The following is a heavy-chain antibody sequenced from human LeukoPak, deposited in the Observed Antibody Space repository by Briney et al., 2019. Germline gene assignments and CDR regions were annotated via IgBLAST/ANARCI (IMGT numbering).Heavy chain of an antibody. CDR2: IYYSGST. Sequence: SETLSLTCTVSGGSISSSSYYWGWIRQPPGKGLEWIGSIYYSGSTYYNPSLKSRVTISVDTSKNQFSLKLTSVTAADTAVYYCARHGGYYFDYWGQGTLVTVSS. J-gene: IGHJ4*02. CDR1: GGSISSSSYY. CDR3: ARHGGYYFDY. D-gene: IGHD3-16*01. V-gene: IGHV4-39*01.